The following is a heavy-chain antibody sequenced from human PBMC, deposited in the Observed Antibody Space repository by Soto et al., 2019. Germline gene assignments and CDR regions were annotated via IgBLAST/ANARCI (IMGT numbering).Heavy chain of an antibody. CDR1: GGSISSSSYY. CDR3: ARIVNYDYVWGRVTYYYGMDV. Sequence: QLQLQESGPGLVKPSETLSLTCTVSGGSISSSSYYWGWIRQPPGKGLEWIGSIYYSGSTYYNPSLKSRVTISVDTSKNQFSLKLSSVTAADTAVYYCARIVNYDYVWGRVTYYYGMDVWGQGTTVTVSS. J-gene: IGHJ6*02. V-gene: IGHV4-39*01. CDR2: IYYSGST. D-gene: IGHD3-16*01.